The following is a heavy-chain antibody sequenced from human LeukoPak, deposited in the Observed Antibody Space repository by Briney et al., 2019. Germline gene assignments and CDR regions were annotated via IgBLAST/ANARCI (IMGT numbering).Heavy chain of an antibody. J-gene: IGHJ3*01. CDR3: ARDRSGYANDAFDF. V-gene: IGHV3-48*01. D-gene: IGHD3-3*01. Sequence: GGSLRLSWAVSGXTFSWYSMNWVRQAPGKGLEWVSYITRSSSTIYYADSVKGRFTISRDNSKNTMFLQMNSLRAEDTAVYHCARDRSGYANDAFDFWGQGTMVTVSS. CDR2: ITRSSSTI. CDR1: GXTFSWYS.